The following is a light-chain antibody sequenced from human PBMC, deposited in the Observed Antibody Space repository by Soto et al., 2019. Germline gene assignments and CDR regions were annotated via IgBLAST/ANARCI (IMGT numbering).Light chain of an antibody. Sequence: QSVLTQPRSVSGSPGQSVTISCTGTSSDVGGYKYVFWYQQHPGKVPNLIIYDVSERPSGVPDRFSGSKSGNTASLSISGRQADDAAYYCCGSYSGSNTVVFGGGTQLTVL. CDR2: DVS. J-gene: IGLJ2*01. CDR1: SSDVGGYKY. CDR3: GSYSGSNTVV. V-gene: IGLV2-11*01.